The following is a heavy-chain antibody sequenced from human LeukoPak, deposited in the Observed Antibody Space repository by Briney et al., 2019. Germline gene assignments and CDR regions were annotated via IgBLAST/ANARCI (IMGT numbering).Heavy chain of an antibody. V-gene: IGHV7-4-1*02. J-gene: IGHJ4*02. CDR2: INTNTGNP. CDR3: ARGQWLTPLVPRRDSDY. D-gene: IGHD6-19*01. Sequence: GASVKVSCKASGYTFTSYAMNWVRQAPGQGLEWMGWINTNTGNPTYAQGFTGRFVFSLDTSVSTAYLQISSLKAEDTAVYYCARGQWLTPLVPRRDSDYWGQGTLVTVSS. CDR1: GYTFTSYA.